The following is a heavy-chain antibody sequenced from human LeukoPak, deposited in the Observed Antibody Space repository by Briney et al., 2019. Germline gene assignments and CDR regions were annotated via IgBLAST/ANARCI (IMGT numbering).Heavy chain of an antibody. V-gene: IGHV3-13*01. J-gene: IGHJ4*02. D-gene: IGHD3-22*01. CDR2: IGTAGDT. CDR1: GFTFSSYD. CDR3: ARAAKVKWYTYYYDSSGPYFDY. Sequence: PGGSLRLSCAASGFTFSSYDMHWVRQAPGKGLEWVSAIGTAGDTYYPGSVKGRFTISRENAKNSLYLQMNSLRAGDTAVYYCARAAKVKWYTYYYDSSGPYFDYWGQGTLVTVSS.